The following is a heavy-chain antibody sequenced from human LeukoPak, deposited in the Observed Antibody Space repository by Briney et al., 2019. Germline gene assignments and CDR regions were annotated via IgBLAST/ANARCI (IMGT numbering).Heavy chain of an antibody. D-gene: IGHD2-15*01. Sequence: GASVKVSCKASGYTFIGYYMHWVRQAPGQGLEWMGWINPNSGGTNYAQKFHGRVTMTRDTSISTAYMELSRLRSDDTAVYYCASILGYCSGGDCLDYWGQGTLVTVSS. V-gene: IGHV1-2*02. CDR2: INPNSGGT. CDR1: GYTFIGYY. J-gene: IGHJ4*02. CDR3: ASILGYCSGGDCLDY.